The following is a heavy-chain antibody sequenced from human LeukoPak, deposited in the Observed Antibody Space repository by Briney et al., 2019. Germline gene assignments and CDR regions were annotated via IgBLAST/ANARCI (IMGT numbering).Heavy chain of an antibody. CDR2: IYPGDSDT. V-gene: IGHV5-51*01. J-gene: IGHJ3*02. CDR1: GYSFTSYW. Sequence: GESLKISCKGSGYSFTSYWIGWVRQMPGKGLEWMGIIYPGDSDTRYSPSFQGQVTISADKSISTAYLQWSSLKASDTAMYYCARRQTPSHYYDSSGYFDAFDIWGQGTMVTVSS. D-gene: IGHD3-22*01. CDR3: ARRQTPSHYYDSSGYFDAFDI.